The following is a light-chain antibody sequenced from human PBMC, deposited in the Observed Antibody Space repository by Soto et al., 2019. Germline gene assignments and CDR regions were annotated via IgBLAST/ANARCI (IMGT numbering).Light chain of an antibody. J-gene: IGLJ1*01. CDR1: SSDVGGYNY. V-gene: IGLV2-14*01. Sequence: QSVLTQPASVSGSPGQSIAISCTGTSSDVGGYNYVSWYQQHPGKAPKLMIYDVSNRPSGVSNRFSGSQSGSTASLTISGLRAEDEADYYCSSYTSSGTYVFGAGTKLTVL. CDR2: DVS. CDR3: SSYTSSGTYV.